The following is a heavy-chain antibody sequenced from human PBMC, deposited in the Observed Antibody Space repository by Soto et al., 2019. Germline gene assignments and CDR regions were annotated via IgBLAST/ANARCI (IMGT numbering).Heavy chain of an antibody. CDR3: ARDRVPYSSGSNWFDP. CDR1: GFTFSSYA. CDR2: ISYDGSNK. Sequence: GGSLRLSCAASGFTFSSYAMHWVRQAPGKGLEWVAVISYDGSNKYYADSVKGRFTISRDNSKNTLYLQMNSLRAEDTAVYYCARDRVPYSSGSNWFDPWGKGTLVTVSS. D-gene: IGHD3-22*01. V-gene: IGHV3-30-3*01. J-gene: IGHJ5*02.